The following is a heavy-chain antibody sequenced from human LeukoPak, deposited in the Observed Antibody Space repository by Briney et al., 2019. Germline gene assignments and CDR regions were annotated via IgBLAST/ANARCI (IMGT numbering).Heavy chain of an antibody. CDR3: AKDRGYHYDSSGYYRMDAFDI. V-gene: IGHV3-30*02. J-gene: IGHJ3*02. Sequence: GGSLRLSCAASGFTFSNYGMHWVRQAPGKGLEWVAFLRYDEINTYYADSVKGRFTISRDSSKNTLYLQMNSLRAEDTAVYYCAKDRGYHYDSSGYYRMDAFDIWGQGTMVTVSS. D-gene: IGHD3-22*01. CDR1: GFTFSNYG. CDR2: LRYDEINT.